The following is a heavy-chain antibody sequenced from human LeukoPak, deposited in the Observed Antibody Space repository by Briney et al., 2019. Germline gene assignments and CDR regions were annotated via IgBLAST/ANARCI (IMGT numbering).Heavy chain of an antibody. CDR3: ARDGVENYYDT. J-gene: IGHJ4*02. CDR1: GYTFTSYD. V-gene: IGHV7-4-1*02. Sequence: EASVKVSCKASGYTFTSYDINWVRQATGQGLEWMGWINTNTGNPTYAQGFTGRFVFSLDTSVSTAYLQISSLKAEDTAVYYCARDGVENYYDTWGQGTLVTVSS. CDR2: INTNTGNP. D-gene: IGHD3-22*01.